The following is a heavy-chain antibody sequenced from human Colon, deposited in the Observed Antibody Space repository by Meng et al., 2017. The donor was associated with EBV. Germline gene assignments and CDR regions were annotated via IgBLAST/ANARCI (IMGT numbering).Heavy chain of an antibody. Sequence: QLQLQESGPGLVKPSXTLXLTCXXSGDSVSNKNKYWGWIRQPPGKGLEWIGNIYYSGRTNYNPSLTSRVAISVDTSKNQFSLRLNSVTAADSAIYSCARGDLDGDCYYCLDFWGQGAMVTVSS. CDR1: GDSVSNKNKY. V-gene: IGHV4-39*07. J-gene: IGHJ4*02. D-gene: IGHD2-21*02. CDR3: ARGDLDGDCYYCLDF. CDR2: IYYSGRT.